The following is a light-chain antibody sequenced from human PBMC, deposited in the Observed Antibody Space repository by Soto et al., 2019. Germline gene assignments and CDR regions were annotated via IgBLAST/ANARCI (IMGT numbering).Light chain of an antibody. J-gene: IGKJ3*01. CDR2: DAS. CDR1: QSVSSY. CDR3: QQRYNWPLT. V-gene: IGKV3-11*01. Sequence: EIVLTQSPATLSLSPGERATLSCRASQSVSSYLDWYQQKPGQAPRLLIYDASNRATGISARFSGRRSGTDFTLTISRLEPEDFAVYYCQQRYNWPLTFGPGTKVDIK.